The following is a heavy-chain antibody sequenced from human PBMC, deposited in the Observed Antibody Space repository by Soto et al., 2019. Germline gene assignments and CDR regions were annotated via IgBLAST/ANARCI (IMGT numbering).Heavy chain of an antibody. D-gene: IGHD2-2*01. V-gene: IGHV3-30*03. CDR1: GFTFNTYG. Sequence: GGSLRLSCAASGFTFNTYGMNWVRQAPGRGLEWVAVISYDGNNEYYADSVKGRFTVSRDNSKNTVYLQMNSLRAEDTAVYYCARDGRYCSSTSCYGVPPIGWLDPWGQGTLVTVSS. CDR3: ARDGRYCSSTSCYGVPPIGWLDP. J-gene: IGHJ5*02. CDR2: ISYDGNNE.